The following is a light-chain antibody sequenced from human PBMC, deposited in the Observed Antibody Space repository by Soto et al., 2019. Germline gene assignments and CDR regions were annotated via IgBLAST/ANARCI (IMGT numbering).Light chain of an antibody. J-gene: IGKJ4*01. V-gene: IGKV3-20*01. Sequence: EIVLTQSPGTLSLSPGERVTLSCRASQSVNTRYLAWYQQKPGQAPRLLIYGASSRATGIPDRFSGSGSGPDFTLTISRLEPEDFAMYYCQQYGRSPLTFGGGTKVEIK. CDR2: GAS. CDR1: QSVNTRY. CDR3: QQYGRSPLT.